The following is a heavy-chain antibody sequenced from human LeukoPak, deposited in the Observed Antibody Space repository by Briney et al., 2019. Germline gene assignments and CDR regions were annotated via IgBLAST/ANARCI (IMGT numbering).Heavy chain of an antibody. V-gene: IGHV3-9*01. CDR2: VSWNSASI. Sequence: GGSLRLSCAASGFTLNNHAMHWVRQAPGKGLEWVSSVSWNSASIGYADSVKGRFTISRDNAKNSLYLQMTGLRPEDTAFYYCARDVYDSSGSYFWYFDLWGRGTLVTVSS. CDR1: GFTLNNHA. CDR3: ARDVYDSSGSYFWYFDL. J-gene: IGHJ2*01. D-gene: IGHD3-22*01.